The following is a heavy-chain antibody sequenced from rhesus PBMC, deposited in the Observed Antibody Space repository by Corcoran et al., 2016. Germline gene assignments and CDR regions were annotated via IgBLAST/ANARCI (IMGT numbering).Heavy chain of an antibody. CDR1: GDSISSNY. CDR2: IYGSGST. CDR3: DRGGTTVATSDWYFHL. J-gene: IGHJ2*01. D-gene: IGHD4-29*01. Sequence: QVQLQESGPGRVKAWETLSRTCAVSGDSISSNYWSGIRQAPGKGLEWSADIYGSGSTYQHPSPQSRLPLSLATSKNTLSLKLNSVTAADTAVYYFDRGGTTVATSDWYFHLSGPGTPITVSS. V-gene: IGHV4S11*01.